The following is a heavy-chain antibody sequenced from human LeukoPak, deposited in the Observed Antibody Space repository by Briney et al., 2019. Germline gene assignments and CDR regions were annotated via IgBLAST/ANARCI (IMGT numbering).Heavy chain of an antibody. Sequence: SETLSLTCAIYGGSFSGHYWTWIRQAPGKGLEWIGESTHTGSTNYNPSLKSRVTISVDTSKNQFSLKLTSVSAADTAVYHCARGRTGAAALDFWGPGTLVTVSS. J-gene: IGHJ4*02. CDR1: GGSFSGHY. V-gene: IGHV4-34*01. CDR2: STHTGST. D-gene: IGHD2-2*01. CDR3: ARGRTGAAALDF.